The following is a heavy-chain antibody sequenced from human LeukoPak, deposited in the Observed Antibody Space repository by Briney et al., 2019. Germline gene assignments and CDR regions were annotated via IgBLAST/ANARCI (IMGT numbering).Heavy chain of an antibody. V-gene: IGHV3-7*05. D-gene: IGHD6-19*01. CDR3: ARSSGWLNDY. J-gene: IGHJ4*02. CDR2: IKQDGSEK. CDR1: GFTFSSYW. Sequence: PGGSLRLSCAASGFTFSSYWMNWVRRAPEKGLEWVAIIKQDGSEKYYVDSVRGRFTISRDNAKNSLYLQMNSLRVEDTAVYYCARSSGWLNDYWGQGTLVTVSS.